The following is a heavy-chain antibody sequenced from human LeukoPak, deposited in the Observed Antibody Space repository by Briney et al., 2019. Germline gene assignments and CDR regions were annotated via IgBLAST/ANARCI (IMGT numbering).Heavy chain of an antibody. CDR3: ARSRPVTDAFDI. CDR2: IYYSGST. D-gene: IGHD4-11*01. CDR1: GGSISSYY. V-gene: IGHV4-59*01. J-gene: IGHJ3*02. Sequence: SETLSLTCTVSGGSISSYYWSWIRQPPGKGLEWIGYIYYSGSTNYNPSLKSRVTISVDTSKNQFSLKLSSVTAADTAVYYCARSRPVTDAFDIWGQGTMVTVSS.